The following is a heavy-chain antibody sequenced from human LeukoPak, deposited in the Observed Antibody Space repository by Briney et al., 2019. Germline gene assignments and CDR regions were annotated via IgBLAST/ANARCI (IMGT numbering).Heavy chain of an antibody. CDR2: ISGSGGST. J-gene: IGHJ3*02. Sequence: GGSLRLSCAASGFTFSSYAMSWVRQAPGKGLEWVSAISGSGGSTYYADSVKGRFTISRDNSKNTLYLQMNSLRAEDTAVYYCANYCSSTSCYNAFDIWGQGTTVTVSS. CDR3: ANYCSSTSCYNAFDI. V-gene: IGHV3-23*01. CDR1: GFTFSSYA. D-gene: IGHD2-2*02.